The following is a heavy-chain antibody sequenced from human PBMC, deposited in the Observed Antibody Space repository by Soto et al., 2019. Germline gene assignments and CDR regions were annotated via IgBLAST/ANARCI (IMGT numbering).Heavy chain of an antibody. V-gene: IGHV4-30-2*02. CDR1: GGSISSGGYS. CDR3: ASSISTMVRVVVFDY. D-gene: IGHD3-10*01. Sequence: TLSLTCAVSGGSISSGGYSWSWIRQPPGKGLEWIGYIYHNGRTYYNPSLKSRVTIPVDRSKNQFSMKLSSVNAADTAVYYCASSISTMVRVVVFDYWGQGTLVTVSS. J-gene: IGHJ4*02. CDR2: IYHNGRT.